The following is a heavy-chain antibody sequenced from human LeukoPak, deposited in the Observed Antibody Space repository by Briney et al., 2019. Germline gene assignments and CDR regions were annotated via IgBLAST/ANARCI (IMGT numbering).Heavy chain of an antibody. CDR2: ISDSGGRT. Sequence: GGSLRLSCAVSGITLSNYGMSCVRQAPGKGLEWVAGISDSGGRTKYADSVKGRFTISRDNAKNTLYLQMNSLRAEDTAVYFCAKRGVVIRVILVGFHKEAYYFDSWGQGALVTVSS. V-gene: IGHV3-23*01. CDR1: GITLSNYG. J-gene: IGHJ4*02. D-gene: IGHD3-22*01. CDR3: AKRGVVIRVILVGFHKEAYYFDS.